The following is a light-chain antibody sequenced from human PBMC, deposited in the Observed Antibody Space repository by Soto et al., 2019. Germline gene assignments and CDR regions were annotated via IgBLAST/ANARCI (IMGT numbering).Light chain of an antibody. CDR3: QQRSHWPPVIT. V-gene: IGKV3-11*01. CDR1: QSFSSY. Sequence: EIVLTQSPATLSLSPGERATLSCRASQSFSSYLAWYQQKPGQAPRLLIYDASKRATGIPARFSGRGSGTDFTLTISSLEPEDFAVSYFQQRSHWPPVITFGQGTRLEMK. J-gene: IGKJ5*01. CDR2: DAS.